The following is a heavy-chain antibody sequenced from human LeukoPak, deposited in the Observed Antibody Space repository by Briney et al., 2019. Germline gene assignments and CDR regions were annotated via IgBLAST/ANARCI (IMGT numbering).Heavy chain of an antibody. CDR2: TYYSGST. V-gene: IGHV4-31*03. J-gene: IGHJ4*02. Sequence: PSETLSLTCTVSGGSISSGGYYWSWIRQHPGKGLEWIGYTYYSGSTYYNPSLKSRVTISVDTSKNQFSLKLSSVTAADTAVYYCARDKSGYVDYWGQGTLVTVSS. CDR3: ARDKSGYVDY. D-gene: IGHD2-15*01. CDR1: GGSISSGGYY.